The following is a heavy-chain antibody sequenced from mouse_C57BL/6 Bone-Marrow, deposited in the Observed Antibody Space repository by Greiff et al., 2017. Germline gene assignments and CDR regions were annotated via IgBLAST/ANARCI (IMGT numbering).Heavy chain of an antibody. Sequence: VQLQQSGAELVRPGTSVKVSCKASGYAFTNYLIEWVKQRPGQGLEWLGVINPGSGGTNYNEKFTGQETLTADKSSRTAYMQLSSLPSEDSAVYFCARWGYGRSRHFDYWGQGTTLTVSS. D-gene: IGHD1-1*01. CDR2: INPGSGGT. J-gene: IGHJ2*01. V-gene: IGHV1-54*01. CDR1: GYAFTNYL. CDR3: ARWGYGRSRHFDY.